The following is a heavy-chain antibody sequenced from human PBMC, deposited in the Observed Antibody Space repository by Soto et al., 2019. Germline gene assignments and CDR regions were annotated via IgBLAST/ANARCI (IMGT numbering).Heavy chain of an antibody. V-gene: IGHV1-8*01. J-gene: IGHJ6*02. CDR1: GYTFTSYD. D-gene: IGHD2-15*01. CDR2: MNPNSGNT. Sequence: RASVKVSCKASGYTFTSYDINWVRQATGQGLEWMGWMNPNSGNTGYAQKFQGRVTMTRNTSISTAYMELSSLRSEDTAVYYCARVDATLYGMDVWGQGTTVTVSS. CDR3: ARVDATLYGMDV.